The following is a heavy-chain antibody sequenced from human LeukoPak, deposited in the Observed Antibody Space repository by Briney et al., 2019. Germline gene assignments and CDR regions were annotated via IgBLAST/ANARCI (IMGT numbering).Heavy chain of an antibody. D-gene: IGHD6-25*01. CDR3: ARPMGLRLRPSHYGMDV. J-gene: IGHJ6*02. Sequence: GGSLRLSCAASGFTFSDYYMSWIRQAPGKGLEWVSYISSSGSTIYYADSVKGRFTISRDNAKNSLYLQMNSLRAEDTAVYYCARPMGLRLRPSHYGMDVWCQGTTVTVSS. V-gene: IGHV3-11*01. CDR2: ISSSGSTI. CDR1: GFTFSDYY.